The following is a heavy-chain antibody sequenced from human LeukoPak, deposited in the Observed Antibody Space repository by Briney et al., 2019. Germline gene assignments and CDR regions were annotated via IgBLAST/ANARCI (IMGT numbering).Heavy chain of an antibody. J-gene: IGHJ4*02. CDR2: IHYSGNT. V-gene: IGHV4-39*01. CDR1: GDSISTSTYY. CDR3: ASQWDY. Sequence: SETLSLTCTVSGDSISTSTYYWGCIRQSPGEGLEWIGSIHYSGNTYPNPSLKSRATISVDTTKNQFSLEVRSVTAADTAVYYCASQWDYWGQGTLVTVSS.